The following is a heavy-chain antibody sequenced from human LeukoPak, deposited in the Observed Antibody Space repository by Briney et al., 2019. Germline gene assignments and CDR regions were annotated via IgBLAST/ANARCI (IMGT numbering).Heavy chain of an antibody. Sequence: GGSLRLSCAASGFTFSSYWMSWVRQAPGKGLEWVANIKEDGSQKYYVDSVKGRFTISRDNAENSLYLQMNSLRAEDTAVYYCARVRSVSGRPDYYYGMDVWGQGTTVTVSS. CDR2: IKEDGSQK. CDR1: GFTFSSYW. CDR3: ARVRSVSGRPDYYYGMDV. D-gene: IGHD6-19*01. J-gene: IGHJ6*02. V-gene: IGHV3-7*01.